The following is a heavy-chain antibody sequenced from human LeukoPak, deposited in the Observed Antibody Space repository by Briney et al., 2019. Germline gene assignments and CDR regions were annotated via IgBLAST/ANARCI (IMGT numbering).Heavy chain of an antibody. Sequence: ASVKVSCKDSGYTFTGYYMHWVRQAPGQGLEWMGWINPNSGGTNYAQKFQGRVTMSRDTSFSTAYMELSRLRYDDTAVYYCARVGYSGYDFGWFDPWGQGTLVTVSS. CDR1: GYTFTGYY. CDR2: INPNSGGT. J-gene: IGHJ5*02. V-gene: IGHV1-2*02. D-gene: IGHD5-12*01. CDR3: ARVGYSGYDFGWFDP.